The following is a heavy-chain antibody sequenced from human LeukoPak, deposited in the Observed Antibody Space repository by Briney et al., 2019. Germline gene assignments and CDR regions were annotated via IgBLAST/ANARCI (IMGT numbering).Heavy chain of an antibody. J-gene: IGHJ4*02. CDR3: ASLRVPGDFDY. CDR1: GGSISSNSDY. CDR2: IYYSGST. Sequence: SETLSLTCTVSGGSISSNSDYWGWIRQPPGKGLEWIGTIYYSGSTYYNPSFKSRVIISVDTSKNQFSLKLSSVTAADTAVYYCASLRVPGDFDYWGQGTLVTVSS. V-gene: IGHV4-39*07.